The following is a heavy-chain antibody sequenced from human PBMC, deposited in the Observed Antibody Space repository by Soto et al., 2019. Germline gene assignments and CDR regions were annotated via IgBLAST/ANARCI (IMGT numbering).Heavy chain of an antibody. CDR1: GFTFDDHG. V-gene: IGHV3-20*04. D-gene: IGHD6-13*01. CDR3: ARRSGWSFTYFDY. J-gene: IGHJ4*02. CDR2: INWNGGIA. Sequence: EVQLVESGGGVVRPGGSLRLSCAASGFTFDDHGMSWVRQAPGKGLEWVSGINWNGGIASDADSAKGRFIISRDNTKNSLYLQMDSLRAEDTALYYCARRSGWSFTYFDYWGQGTLVTVSS.